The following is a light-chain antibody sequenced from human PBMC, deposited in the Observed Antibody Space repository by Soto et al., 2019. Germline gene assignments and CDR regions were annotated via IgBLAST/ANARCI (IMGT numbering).Light chain of an antibody. CDR2: KAS. CDR1: QSISSW. J-gene: IGKJ1*01. Sequence: DIQMTQSPSTLSASVGDRVTITCRASQSISSWLAWYQQKPGKAPKLLIYKASSLESGVPSRFSGSGSGTVFPLTISRLQPDDFATYYCQQYNSSPTFGQGTKVEIK. V-gene: IGKV1-5*03. CDR3: QQYNSSPT.